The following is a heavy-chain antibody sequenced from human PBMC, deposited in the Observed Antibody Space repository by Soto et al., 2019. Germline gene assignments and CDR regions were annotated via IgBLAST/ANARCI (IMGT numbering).Heavy chain of an antibody. D-gene: IGHD4-17*01. CDR2: IYSGGST. J-gene: IGHJ4*02. V-gene: IGHV3-53*04. CDR3: ARDFRPPYGVRYFDY. CDR1: GFTVSSNY. Sequence: LRLSCAASGFTVSSNYMSWVRQAPGKGLEWVSVIYSGGSTYYADSVKGRFTISRHNSKNTLYLLMNSLRAEDTAVYYCARDFRPPYGVRYFDYWGQGSLVTVSS.